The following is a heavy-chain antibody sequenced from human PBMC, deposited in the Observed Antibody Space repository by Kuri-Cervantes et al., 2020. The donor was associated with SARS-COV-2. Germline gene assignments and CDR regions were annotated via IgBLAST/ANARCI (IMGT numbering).Heavy chain of an antibody. Sequence: SETLSLTCTVSGGSISSYYWSWIRQPPGKGLEWIGYIYYSGSTNYNPSHKSRVTVSVDTSKNQFSLKLSSVTAADTAVYYCASPGIAVAGTGLLGYWGQGTRVTGYS. CDR3: ASPGIAVAGTGLLGY. V-gene: IGHV4-59*12. J-gene: IGHJ4*02. CDR1: GGSISSYY. D-gene: IGHD6-19*01. CDR2: IYYSGST.